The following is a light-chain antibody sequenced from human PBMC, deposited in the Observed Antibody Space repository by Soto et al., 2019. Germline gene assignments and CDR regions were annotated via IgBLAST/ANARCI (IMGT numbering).Light chain of an antibody. Sequence: QSALTQPASVSGPPGQSITISCTGTSSDVGGYNYVSWYQQQSGKAPKLMIHEVSNRPSGVSNRFSGSKSGNTASLTISGLQAEDEADYYCSSYTSSRAYVFGIGTKVTGL. CDR3: SSYTSSRAYV. V-gene: IGLV2-14*01. CDR1: SSDVGGYNY. CDR2: EVS. J-gene: IGLJ1*01.